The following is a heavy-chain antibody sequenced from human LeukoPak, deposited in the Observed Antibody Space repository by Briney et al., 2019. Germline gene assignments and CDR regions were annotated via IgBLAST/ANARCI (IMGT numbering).Heavy chain of an antibody. D-gene: IGHD6-13*01. CDR1: GGSISSGSYY. J-gene: IGHJ4*02. CDR3: ARDRIAGAEEYFDY. CDR2: IYTSGST. Sequence: SETLSLTCTVSGGSISSGSYYWSWIRQPAGKGLEWIGRIYTSGSTNYNPSLKSRVTISVDTSKNQFSLKLSSVTAADTAVYYCARDRIAGAEEYFDYWGQGTLVTVSS. V-gene: IGHV4-61*02.